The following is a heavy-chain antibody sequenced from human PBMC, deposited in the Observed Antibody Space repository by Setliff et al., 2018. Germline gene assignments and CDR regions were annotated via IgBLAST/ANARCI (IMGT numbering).Heavy chain of an antibody. CDR3: ARDSVLRYFDWLLYTPDAFDI. V-gene: IGHV3-20*04. CDR1: GFTFDDYG. Sequence: GGSLRLSCAASGFTFDDYGMSWVRQAPGKGLEWVSGINWNGGSTGYADSVKGRFTISRDNAKNSLYLQMNSLRAEDTAVYYCARDSVLRYFDWLLYTPDAFDIWGQGTMVTVSS. CDR2: INWNGGST. D-gene: IGHD3-9*01. J-gene: IGHJ3*02.